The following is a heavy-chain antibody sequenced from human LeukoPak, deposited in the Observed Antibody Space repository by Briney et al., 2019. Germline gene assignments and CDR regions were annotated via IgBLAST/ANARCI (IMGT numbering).Heavy chain of an antibody. Sequence: GGSLRLSCVAHGFTFTDSWMHWVRQAPGKGLVWVSQIHTDGSRTNYADSVRGRFSISIDSAKNTLYLQMSSLRVEETAVYYCAREVDALDIWGQGTMVTVSS. J-gene: IGHJ3*02. CDR2: IHTDGSRT. V-gene: IGHV3-74*01. CDR1: GFTFTDSW. CDR3: AREVDALDI.